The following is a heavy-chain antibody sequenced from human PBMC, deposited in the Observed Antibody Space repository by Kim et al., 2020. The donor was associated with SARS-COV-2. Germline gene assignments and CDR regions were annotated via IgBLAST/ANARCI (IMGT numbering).Heavy chain of an antibody. CDR3: AKTLEAYYCVSSGYRDA. J-gene: IGHJ3*01. CDR2: ISYDGSNK. D-gene: IGHD3-22*01. V-gene: IGHV3-30*18. CDR1: GFTFSSYG. Sequence: GGSLRLSCAASGFTFSSYGMHWVRQAPGKGLEWVAVISYDGSNKYYADSVKGRFTISRDNSKNTLYLQMNSLRAEDTAVYYCAKTLEAYYCVSSGYRDA.